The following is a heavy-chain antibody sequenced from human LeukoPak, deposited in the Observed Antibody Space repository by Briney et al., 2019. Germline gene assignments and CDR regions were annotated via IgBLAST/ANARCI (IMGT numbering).Heavy chain of an antibody. Sequence: PGRSLRLSCAASGFTFSSYGMHWVRQAPGKGLEWVAVISYDGSYKHDADSVKGRFTISRDNSKNTLYLQMNSLRAEDTAMYYCAKDYQLDGSGSFLKVPFDYWGQGTLVTVSS. CDR1: GFTFSSYG. J-gene: IGHJ4*02. CDR3: AKDYQLDGSGSFLKVPFDY. CDR2: ISYDGSYK. D-gene: IGHD3-10*01. V-gene: IGHV3-30*18.